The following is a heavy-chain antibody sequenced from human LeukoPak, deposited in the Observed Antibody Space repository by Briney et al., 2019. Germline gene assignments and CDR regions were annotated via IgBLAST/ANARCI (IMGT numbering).Heavy chain of an antibody. V-gene: IGHV4-59*01. Sequence: PSETLSLTCTVSGGSISSYYWSWLRQPPGKGLEWLGYIYYSGSTNYNPSLKSRVTISVDTSKNQFSLKLSSVTAADTAVYYCARDDGSGSYAPWGQGTLVAVSS. CDR3: ARDDGSGSYAP. J-gene: IGHJ5*02. CDR2: IYYSGST. D-gene: IGHD3-10*01. CDR1: GGSISSYY.